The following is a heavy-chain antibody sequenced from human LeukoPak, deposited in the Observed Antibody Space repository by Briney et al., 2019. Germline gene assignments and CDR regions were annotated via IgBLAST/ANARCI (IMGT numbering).Heavy chain of an antibody. D-gene: IGHD5-18*01. CDR2: LYSGGST. Sequence: GGSLRLSCAASGFTVSSVYMSWVRQAPGKGLEWVSVLYSGGSTYYADSVKGRFTISRDNSKNTLYFQMNSLRAEDTAVYYCARGYSYSWGYWGQGALVTVSS. V-gene: IGHV3-66*01. J-gene: IGHJ4*02. CDR1: GFTVSSVY. CDR3: ARGYSYSWGY.